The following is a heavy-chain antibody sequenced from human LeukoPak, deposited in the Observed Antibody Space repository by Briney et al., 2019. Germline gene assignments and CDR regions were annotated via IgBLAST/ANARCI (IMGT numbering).Heavy chain of an antibody. CDR2: IRYDGSNK. J-gene: IGHJ1*01. Sequence: GGSLRLSCAASGFTFSSYGMHWVRQAPGKGLEWVAFIRYDGSNKYYADSVEGRFTISRDNSKNTLYLQMSSLRAEDTAVYYCARGERLLWFGELQPSAEYFQHWGQGTLVTVSS. CDR3: ARGERLLWFGELQPSAEYFQH. CDR1: GFTFSSYG. V-gene: IGHV3-30*02. D-gene: IGHD3-10*01.